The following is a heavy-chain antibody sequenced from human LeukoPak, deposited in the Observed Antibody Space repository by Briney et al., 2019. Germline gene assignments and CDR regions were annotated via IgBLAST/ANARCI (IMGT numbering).Heavy chain of an antibody. D-gene: IGHD7-27*01. Sequence: SETLSLTCTVSGGSISSSYYSWIRQSPGKALEWIGYIYYSGNTNYNPSLKSRVTISVDTSKNQFSLKLSSVTAADTGVYYCARDTGEDWYFDLWGRGTLVTVSS. CDR2: IYYSGNT. CDR1: GGSISSSY. V-gene: IGHV4-59*12. CDR3: ARDTGEDWYFDL. J-gene: IGHJ2*01.